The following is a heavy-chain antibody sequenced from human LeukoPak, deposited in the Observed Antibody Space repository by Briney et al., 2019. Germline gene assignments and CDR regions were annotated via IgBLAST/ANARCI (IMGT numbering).Heavy chain of an antibody. D-gene: IGHD3-22*01. V-gene: IGHV3-66*01. CDR3: VRDDDRPDNGLDH. CDR2: IYSGSRA. Sequence: GGSLRLSCAASGFTVSSNYMSWVRQAPGKGLEWVSIIYSGSRAYYADSVKGRFAISRDNSKNTLYVQMNSLRAEDTAVYYCVRDDDRPDNGLDHWGQGTLVTVSS. CDR1: GFTVSSNY. J-gene: IGHJ4*02.